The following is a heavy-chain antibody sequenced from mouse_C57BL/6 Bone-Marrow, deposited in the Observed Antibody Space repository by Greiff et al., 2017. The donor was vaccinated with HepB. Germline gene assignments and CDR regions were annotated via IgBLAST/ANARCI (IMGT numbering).Heavy chain of an antibody. CDR2: IYPRSGNT. CDR3: ARPITSVGGNWYFDV. D-gene: IGHD1-1*01. CDR1: GFTFTSYG. Sequence: QVHVKQSGAELARPGASVKLSCKASGFTFTSYGISWVKQRTGQGLEWIGEIYPRSGNTYYNEKFKGKATLTADTSSSTAYMELRSLTSEDSAVYFCARPITSVGGNWYFDVWGKGTTVTVSS. J-gene: IGHJ1*03. V-gene: IGHV1-81*01.